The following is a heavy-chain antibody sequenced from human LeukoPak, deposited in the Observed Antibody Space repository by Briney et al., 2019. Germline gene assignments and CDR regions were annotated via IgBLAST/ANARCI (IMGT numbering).Heavy chain of an antibody. CDR2: ISYDGSNK. CDR3: AKDLTAYCGGDCSPDY. J-gene: IGHJ4*02. D-gene: IGHD2-21*02. Sequence: GGSLRLSCAASGFTFSSYGMHWVRQAPGKGLEWVAVISYDGSNKYYADSVKGRFTISRDNSKNTLYLQMNSLRAEDTAVYYCAKDLTAYCGGDCSPDYWGQGTLVTVSS. CDR1: GFTFSSYG. V-gene: IGHV3-30*18.